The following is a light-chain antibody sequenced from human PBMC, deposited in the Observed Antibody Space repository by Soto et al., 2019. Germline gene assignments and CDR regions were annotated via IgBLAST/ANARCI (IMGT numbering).Light chain of an antibody. J-gene: IGKJ2*01. CDR3: QQFGSSPYT. Sequence: EIVMTQSPATLSVSPGERATLSCRASQSVNSNLAWYQQKPGQAPRLLIYGASTRVAGIPARFSGSGSGTEFSLTVSRLEPEDFAVFYCQQFGSSPYTFGQGTKLEIK. CDR1: QSVNSN. CDR2: GAS. V-gene: IGKV3-15*01.